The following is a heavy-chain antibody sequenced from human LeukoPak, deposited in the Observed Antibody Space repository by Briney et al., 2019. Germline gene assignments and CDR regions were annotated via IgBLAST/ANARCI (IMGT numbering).Heavy chain of an antibody. D-gene: IGHD5-18*01. CDR2: IIPIFGTA. J-gene: IGHJ6*03. V-gene: IGHV1-69*13. CDR3: ARGLRGDTAMVTLYYYMDV. Sequence: SVKVSCKASGGTFSSYAISWVRQAPGQGLEWMGGIIPIFGTANYAQKFQGRVTITADESTSTAYMELSSLRSEDTAVYYCARGLRGDTAMVTLYYYMDVWGKGTTVTVSS. CDR1: GGTFSSYA.